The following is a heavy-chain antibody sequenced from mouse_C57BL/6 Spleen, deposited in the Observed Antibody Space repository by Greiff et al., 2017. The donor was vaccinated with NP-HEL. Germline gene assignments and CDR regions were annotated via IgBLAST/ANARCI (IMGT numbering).Heavy chain of an antibody. J-gene: IGHJ1*03. CDR3: ARFLWYFDV. CDR1: GFTFSDYG. Sequence: EVKVVESGGSLVKPGGSLKLSCAASGFTFSDYGMHWVRQAPEKGLEWVAYISSGSSTIYYADTVKGRFTISRDNAKNTLFLQMTSLRSEDTAMYYCARFLWYFDVWGTGTTVTVSS. CDR2: ISSGSSTI. V-gene: IGHV5-17*01.